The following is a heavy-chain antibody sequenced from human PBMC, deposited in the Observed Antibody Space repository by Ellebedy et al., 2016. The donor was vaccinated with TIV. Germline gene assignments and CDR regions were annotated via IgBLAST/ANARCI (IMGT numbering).Heavy chain of an antibody. J-gene: IGHJ3*02. CDR2: ISYDGSDK. CDR1: GFTFSSYE. V-gene: IGHV3-30*04. D-gene: IGHD3-10*01. Sequence: PGGSLRLSCAASGFTFSSYEMHWVRQAPGKGLEWVAVISYDGSDKYYADSVKGRFTISRDNSKNTLYLQMNRLRTEDTAVYYCARGRITLVRGAPSAFDIWGQGTLVTVSS. CDR3: ARGRITLVRGAPSAFDI.